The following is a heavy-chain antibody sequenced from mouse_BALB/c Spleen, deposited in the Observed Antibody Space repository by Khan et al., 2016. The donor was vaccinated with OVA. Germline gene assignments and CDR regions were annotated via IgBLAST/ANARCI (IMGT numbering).Heavy chain of an antibody. Sequence: EVELVESGGDLVKTGGSLKLSCAASGFTFSTYGMSWVRQTPDKRLEWVATISSGGHYTYYIDSVKGRFTISRDNAKNILYLQMTSLRSEDTAMYYCARLAYYYNREGFAYWGQGNLVTVAA. CDR2: ISSGGHYT. V-gene: IGHV5-6*01. CDR3: ARLAYYYNREGFAY. D-gene: IGHD1-1*01. J-gene: IGHJ3*01. CDR1: GFTFSTYG.